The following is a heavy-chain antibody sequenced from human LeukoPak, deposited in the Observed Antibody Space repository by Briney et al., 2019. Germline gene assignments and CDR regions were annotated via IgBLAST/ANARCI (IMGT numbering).Heavy chain of an antibody. CDR3: ARVPLWEYYFDY. J-gene: IGHJ4*02. V-gene: IGHV3-30*14. D-gene: IGHD1-26*01. CDR2: ITYDGSNK. Sequence: GGSLRLSCAASGFTFSSNAMHWVRQAPGKGLEWVAVITYDGSNKYYADSVKGRFTISRDNSKNTLYLQMNSLRAEDTAVFYCARVPLWEYYFDYWGQGTLVTVSS. CDR1: GFTFSSNA.